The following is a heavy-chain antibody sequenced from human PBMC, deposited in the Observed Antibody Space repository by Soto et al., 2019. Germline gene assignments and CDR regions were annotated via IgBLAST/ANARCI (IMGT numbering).Heavy chain of an antibody. Sequence: GASVKVSCKVSGYTLTELSMHWVRQAPGKGLEWMGGFDPEDGETIYAQKFQGRVTMTEDTSTDTAYMELSSLRSEDTAVYYCATRGWNSSSWYRLDTWGQGTLVTVSS. CDR2: FDPEDGET. CDR3: ATRGWNSSSWYRLDT. D-gene: IGHD6-13*01. CDR1: GYTLTELS. V-gene: IGHV1-24*01. J-gene: IGHJ5*02.